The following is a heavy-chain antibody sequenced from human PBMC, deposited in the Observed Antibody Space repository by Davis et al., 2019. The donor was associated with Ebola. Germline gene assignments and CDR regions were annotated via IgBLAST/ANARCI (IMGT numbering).Heavy chain of an antibody. CDR3: ARHGAKRPNFDY. D-gene: IGHD3-16*01. J-gene: IGHJ4*02. CDR2: IYYSGST. V-gene: IGHV4-59*08. CDR1: GGSISSHY. Sequence: PSETLSLTCTVSGGSISSHYWSWIRQPPGKGLEWIGYIYYSGSTNYNPSLKSRVTISVDTSKNQFSLKLSSVTAADTAVYYCARHGAKRPNFDYWGQGTLVTVSS.